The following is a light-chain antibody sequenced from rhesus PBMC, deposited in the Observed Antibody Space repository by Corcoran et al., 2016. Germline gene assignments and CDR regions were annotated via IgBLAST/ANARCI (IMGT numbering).Light chain of an antibody. CDR2: FAS. CDR1: QSLLHSYGYTY. CDR3: MQGTQLPIT. V-gene: IGKV2-91*01. J-gene: IGKJ4*01. Sequence: DIVMTQTPLPLPVTPGEPASISCRSSQSLLHSYGYTYLYWYLQKPGQSPTLLLYFASYPASGDPDRLSGSGSGTDFTLGIRRVETEDIGVYYGMQGTQLPITVGGGTKVELK.